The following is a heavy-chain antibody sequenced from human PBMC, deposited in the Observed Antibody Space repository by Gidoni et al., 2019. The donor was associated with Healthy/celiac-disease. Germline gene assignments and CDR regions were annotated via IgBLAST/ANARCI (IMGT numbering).Heavy chain of an antibody. Sequence: EVQLVESGGGLVQPGGSLRLSCAASGFTFSSYSMNWVRQAPGKGLEWVSYIISSSSTKNSLYLQMNSLRAEDTAVYYCAREGYYDIVTGYCPLDYWGQGTLVTVSS. CDR1: GFTFSSYS. V-gene: IGHV3-48*01. CDR2: IISSSS. CDR3: AREGYYDIVTGYCPLDY. D-gene: IGHD3-9*01. J-gene: IGHJ4*02.